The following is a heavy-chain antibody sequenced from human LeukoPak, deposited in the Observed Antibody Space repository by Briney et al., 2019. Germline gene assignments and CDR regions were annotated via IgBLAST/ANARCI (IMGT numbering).Heavy chain of an antibody. Sequence: GGSLRLSCAASGFTVSSTYMSWVRQAPGKGLEWVSAISGSGGSTYYADSVKGRFTISRDNSKNTLYLQMNSLRAEDTAVYYCARAWRYCGGDCYSLPFDYWGQGTLVTVSS. CDR2: ISGSGGST. CDR1: GFTVSSTY. D-gene: IGHD2-21*02. J-gene: IGHJ4*02. V-gene: IGHV3-23*01. CDR3: ARAWRYCGGDCYSLPFDY.